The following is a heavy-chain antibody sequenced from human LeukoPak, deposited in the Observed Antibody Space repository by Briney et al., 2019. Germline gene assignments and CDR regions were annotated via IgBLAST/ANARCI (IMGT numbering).Heavy chain of an antibody. J-gene: IGHJ4*02. CDR3: ARLHDYGDYYADY. CDR1: GGSIRSNAHF. V-gene: IGHV4-39*01. CDR2: IYHSGST. Sequence: SETLSLTCTVSGGSIRSNAHFWGWIRQPPGKGLEWIGSIYHSGSTSYNPSLKSRLTISVDTSKNQFSLKLTSVTAADTAVYYCARLHDYGDYYADYWGQGTLVTVSS. D-gene: IGHD4-17*01.